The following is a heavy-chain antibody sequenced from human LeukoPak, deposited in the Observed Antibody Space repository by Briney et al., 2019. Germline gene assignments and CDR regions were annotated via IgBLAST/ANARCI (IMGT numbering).Heavy chain of an antibody. Sequence: PSQTLSLACTVSGGSISSGSYYWSWIRQPAGKGLEWIGRIYTSGSTNYNPSLKSRVTISVDTSKNQFSLKLSSVTVADTAVYYCASSDSSSSFDYWGQGTLVTVSS. V-gene: IGHV4-61*02. CDR3: ASSDSSSSFDY. CDR1: GGSISSGSYY. D-gene: IGHD6-13*01. CDR2: IYTSGST. J-gene: IGHJ4*02.